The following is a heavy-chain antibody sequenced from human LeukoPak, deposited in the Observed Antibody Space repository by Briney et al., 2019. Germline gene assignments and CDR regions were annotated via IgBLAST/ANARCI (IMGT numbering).Heavy chain of an antibody. CDR3: ARGVPAAPRRAFDY. Sequence: GRSLRLSCAASGFTFSSYSMNWVRQAPGKGLEWVSSISSSSSYIYYADSVKGRFTISRDNAKNSLYLQMNSLRAEDTAVYYCARGVPAAPRRAFDYWGQGALVTVSS. D-gene: IGHD2-2*01. V-gene: IGHV3-21*01. CDR1: GFTFSSYS. CDR2: ISSSSSYI. J-gene: IGHJ4*02.